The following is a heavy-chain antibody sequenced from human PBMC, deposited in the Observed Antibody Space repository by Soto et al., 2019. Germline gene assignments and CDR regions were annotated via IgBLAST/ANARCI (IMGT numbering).Heavy chain of an antibody. CDR2: INPNSGGT. CDR1: GYTFTGYY. CDR3: ARVRDPRDCGGGTCYTGSYYYYGMYV. D-gene: IGHD2-15*01. V-gene: IGHV1-2*02. Sequence: ASVKVSCKASGYTFTGYYMHWVRQAPGQGLEWMGWINPNSGGTNYAQKFQGRVTMTRDPCISTAYMELSRLRSDDTAVYYCARVRDPRDCGGGTCYTGSYYYYGMYVWGQGTMVTVSS. J-gene: IGHJ6*02.